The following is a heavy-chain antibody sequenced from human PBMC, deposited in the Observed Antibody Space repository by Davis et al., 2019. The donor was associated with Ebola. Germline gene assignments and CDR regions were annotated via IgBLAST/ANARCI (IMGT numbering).Heavy chain of an antibody. D-gene: IGHD5-12*01. V-gene: IGHV1-18*01. CDR1: GGTFSSYA. Sequence: ASVKVSCKASGGTFSSYAITWVRQAPGQGLEWMGWISAYNGNTNYAQNLQGRVTMTTDTSTGTAYMELRSLRSDDTAVYYCARVGLVGYSGYERALYYWGRGTLVTVSS. J-gene: IGHJ4*02. CDR3: ARVGLVGYSGYERALYY. CDR2: ISAYNGNT.